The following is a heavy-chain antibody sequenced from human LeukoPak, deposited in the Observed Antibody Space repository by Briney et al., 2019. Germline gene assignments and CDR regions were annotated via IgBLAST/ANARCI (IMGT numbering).Heavy chain of an antibody. J-gene: IGHJ4*02. CDR2: IDPSDSYT. CDR3: ARHHCSSTSCYDPWGDY. V-gene: IGHV5-10-1*01. Sequence: GESLNISCKGSGYSFTSYWISWVRQMPGKGLEWMGRIDPSDSYTNYSPSFQGHVTISADKSISTAYLQWSSLKASDTAMYYCARHHCSSTSCYDPWGDYWGQGTLVTVSS. CDR1: GYSFTSYW. D-gene: IGHD2-2*01.